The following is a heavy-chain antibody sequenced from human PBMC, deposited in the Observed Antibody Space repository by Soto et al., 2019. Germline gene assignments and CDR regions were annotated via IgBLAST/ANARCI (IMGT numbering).Heavy chain of an antibody. CDR1: GFTFTSYA. D-gene: IGHD6-19*01. Sequence: EVQLVESGGGLVQPGGSLRLSCAASGFTFTSYAMHWVRQAPGKGLEYVSAISSNGGSTYYANSVKGRFTISRDNYKNTLYLQMGSLRAEDMAVYYCARQWLDSSYFDYWGQGTLVTVSS. J-gene: IGHJ4*02. CDR3: ARQWLDSSYFDY. CDR2: ISSNGGST. V-gene: IGHV3-64*01.